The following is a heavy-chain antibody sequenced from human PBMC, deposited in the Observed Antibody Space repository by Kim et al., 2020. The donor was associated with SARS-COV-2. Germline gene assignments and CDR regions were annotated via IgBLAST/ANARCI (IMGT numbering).Heavy chain of an antibody. Sequence: GGSLRLSCAASGFTFSNAWMSWVRQAPGKGLEWVGRIKSKTDGGTTDYAAPVKGRFTISRDDSKNTLYLQMNSLKTEDTAVYYCTTGGYYDILTAIDYWGQGTLVTVSS. CDR2: IKSKTDGGTT. CDR1: GFTFSNAW. J-gene: IGHJ4*02. V-gene: IGHV3-15*01. CDR3: TTGGYYDILTAIDY. D-gene: IGHD3-9*01.